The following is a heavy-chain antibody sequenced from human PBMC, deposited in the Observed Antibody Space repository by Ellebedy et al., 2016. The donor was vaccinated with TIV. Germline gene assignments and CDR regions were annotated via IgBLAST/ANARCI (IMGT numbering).Heavy chain of an antibody. CDR3: ARGDYDSPVDY. V-gene: IGHV4-39*07. J-gene: IGHJ4*02. Sequence: SETLSLXXTVSGGSISSSSYYWGWIRQPPGKGLEWIGSIYYSGSTYYNPSLKSRVTISVDTSKNQFSLKLSSVTAADTAVYYCARGDYDSPVDYWGQGTLVTVSS. CDR1: GGSISSSSYY. D-gene: IGHD3-3*01. CDR2: IYYSGST.